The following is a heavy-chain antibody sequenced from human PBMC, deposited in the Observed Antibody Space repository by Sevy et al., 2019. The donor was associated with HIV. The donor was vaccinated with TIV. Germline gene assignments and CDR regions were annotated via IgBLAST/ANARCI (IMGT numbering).Heavy chain of an antibody. J-gene: IGHJ6*02. CDR1: GYTFTAYY. CDR3: AREDSDDTSAYYYFYYGMDV. V-gene: IGHV1-2*06. D-gene: IGHD3-22*01. CDR2: IHPKSGAT. Sequence: ASVKVSCKASGYTFTAYYIHWLRQAPGQGLEWMGRIHPKSGATNDAQKFQGRVTITRDTSISTSFMELTSLRSDDAAVYYCAREDSDDTSAYYYFYYGMDVWGQGTTVTVSS.